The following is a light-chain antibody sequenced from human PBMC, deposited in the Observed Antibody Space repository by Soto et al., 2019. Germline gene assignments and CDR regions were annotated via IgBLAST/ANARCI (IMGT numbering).Light chain of an antibody. CDR2: ASS. CDR3: QQYYSTPRSGT. J-gene: IGKJ2*01. V-gene: IGKV3-11*01. CDR1: QSVGSY. Sequence: EIVLTQSPDTLSLSPGERATLSCRASQSVGSYLAWYQQKPGQAPRLLIYASSNRATGIPARFSGSGSGIDFTLTISSLQAEDVAVYYCQQYYSTPRSGTFGQGTKLEIK.